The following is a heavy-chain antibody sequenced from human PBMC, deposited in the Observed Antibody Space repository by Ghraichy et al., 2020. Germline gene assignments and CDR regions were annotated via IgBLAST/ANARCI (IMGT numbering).Heavy chain of an antibody. J-gene: IGHJ4*02. CDR3: AKLGYYGDY. V-gene: IGHV3-23*01. CDR1: GFTFSTYA. CDR2: ISGSGDNT. Sequence: LSLTCAASGFTFSTYAMSWVRQAPGKGLEWVSVISGSGDNTYYADSVKGRFTVSRDNSKNTLYLQMNSLRAEDTAVYYCAKLGYYGDYWGQGTLVTVSS.